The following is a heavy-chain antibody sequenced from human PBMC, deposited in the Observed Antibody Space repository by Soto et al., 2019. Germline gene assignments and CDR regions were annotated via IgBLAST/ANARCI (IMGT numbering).Heavy chain of an antibody. J-gene: IGHJ5*02. D-gene: IGHD2-2*01. CDR2: ISAYNGNT. Sequence: ASVKVSCKASGYTFTSYGISWVRQAPGQGLEWMGWISAYNGNTNYAQKLQGRVTMTTDTSTSTAYMELRSLRSDDTAVYYCAGDGLPYLRSPNWFDPWGQGTLVTVSS. CDR3: AGDGLPYLRSPNWFDP. CDR1: GYTFTSYG. V-gene: IGHV1-18*01.